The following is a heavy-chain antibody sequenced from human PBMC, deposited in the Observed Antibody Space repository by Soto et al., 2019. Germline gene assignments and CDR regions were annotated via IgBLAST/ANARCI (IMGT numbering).Heavy chain of an antibody. D-gene: IGHD3-16*02. CDR3: ARDQYYDYVWGSYRPPKPLDY. Sequence: ASVKVSCKASGYTFTSYYMHWVRQAPGQGLEWIGIINPSGGSTSYAQKFQGRVTMTRDTSTSTVYMELSSLRSEDTAVYYCARDQYYDYVWGSYRPPKPLDYWGQGTLVTVSS. CDR2: INPSGGST. V-gene: IGHV1-46*01. CDR1: GYTFTSYY. J-gene: IGHJ4*02.